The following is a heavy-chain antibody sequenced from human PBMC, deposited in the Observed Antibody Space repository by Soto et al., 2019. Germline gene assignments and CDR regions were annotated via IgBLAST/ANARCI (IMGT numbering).Heavy chain of an antibody. J-gene: IGHJ3*02. Sequence: GGSLRLSCAASRFTFSDYGMHWVRQAPGKGLEWVARIWYDGSNKYYTDSVKGRLTISRDNSKNTLYLQMNSLRAEDTAVYYCAGHGDRRPIWGQGTMVTVSS. D-gene: IGHD4-17*01. V-gene: IGHV3-33*01. CDR3: AGHGDRRPI. CDR1: RFTFSDYG. CDR2: IWYDGSNK.